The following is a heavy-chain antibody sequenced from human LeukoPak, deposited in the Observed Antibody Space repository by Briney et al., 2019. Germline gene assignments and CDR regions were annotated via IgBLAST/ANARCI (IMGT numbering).Heavy chain of an antibody. D-gene: IGHD6-13*01. Sequence: PSQTLSLTCTVSGGSISSSSYYWGWIRQPPGKGLEWIGSIYYSGSTYYNPSLKSRVTISVDTSKNQFSLKLSSVTAADTAVYYCARRPWADSSSWYFDYWGQGTLVTVSS. J-gene: IGHJ4*02. V-gene: IGHV4-39*01. CDR3: ARRPWADSSSWYFDY. CDR1: GGSISSSSYY. CDR2: IYYSGST.